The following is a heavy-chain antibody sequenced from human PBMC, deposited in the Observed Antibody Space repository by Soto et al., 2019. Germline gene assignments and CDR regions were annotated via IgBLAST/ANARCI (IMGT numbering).Heavy chain of an antibody. D-gene: IGHD4-17*01. Sequence: QVQLQESGPGLVKPSETLSLTCTVSGGSISSYYWSWIRQPPGKGLEWIGYIYYSGSTNYNPSLKSRVTISGDTAKNPCSLKLSSVTAADTAVYYCARASTVTTRGSRNNWFDPWGQGTLVTVSS. CDR1: GGSISSYY. CDR2: IYYSGST. J-gene: IGHJ5*02. CDR3: ARASTVTTRGSRNNWFDP. V-gene: IGHV4-59*08.